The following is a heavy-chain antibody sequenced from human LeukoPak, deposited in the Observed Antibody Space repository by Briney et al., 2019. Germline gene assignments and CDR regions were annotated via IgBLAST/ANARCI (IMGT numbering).Heavy chain of an antibody. J-gene: IGHJ4*02. CDR2: INPNSGGT. D-gene: IGHD2-15*01. V-gene: IGHV1-2*02. CDR3: AGDLGSGGLRFDY. Sequence: ASVKVSCKASGYTFTGYYMHWVRQAPGQGLEWMGWINPNSGGTNYAQKFQGRVTMTRDTSISTAYMELSRLRSDDTAVYYCAGDLGSGGLRFDYWGQGTLVTVS. CDR1: GYTFTGYY.